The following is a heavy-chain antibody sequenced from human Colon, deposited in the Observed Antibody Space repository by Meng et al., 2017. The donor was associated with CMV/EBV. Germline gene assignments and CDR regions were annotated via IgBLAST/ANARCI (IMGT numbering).Heavy chain of an antibody. V-gene: IGHV1-2*07. CDR1: GYGFTDFY. J-gene: IGHJ6*02. CDR3: ARETRRKDEDYYFGMDV. D-gene: IGHD1-14*01. Sequence: ASVKVSCKTSGYGFTDFYIHWVRQAPGQGLEWMGWINPKGGGTSYARKFRGRVTMTRDASISTAYLEVNRLTSDDTAVYYCARETRRKDEDYYFGMDVWGQGTTVTVSS. CDR2: INPKGGGT.